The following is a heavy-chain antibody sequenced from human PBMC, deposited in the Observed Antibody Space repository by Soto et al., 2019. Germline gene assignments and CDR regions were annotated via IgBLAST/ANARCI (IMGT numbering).Heavy chain of an antibody. CDR1: GFTFSSFD. D-gene: IGHD4-17*01. V-gene: IGHV3-13*04. Sequence: GGSLRLSCAASGFTFSSFDMHWVRQATGKGLEWVSAIGTAGDTYYPGSVKGRFTISRENAKNSLYLQMNSLRAGDTAVYYFARASPPAVGTVTTPFDYWGQGTLVTVSS. CDR3: ARASPPAVGTVTTPFDY. CDR2: IGTAGDT. J-gene: IGHJ4*02.